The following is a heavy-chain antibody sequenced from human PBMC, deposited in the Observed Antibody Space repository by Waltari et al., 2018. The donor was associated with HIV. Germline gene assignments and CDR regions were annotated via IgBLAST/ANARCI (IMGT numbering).Heavy chain of an antibody. CDR2: IWYDGSNK. CDR3: ARDFRKYDYGEPDGY. Sequence: QVQLVESGGGVVQPGRSLRLSCAASGFTFSSYGMHWVRQAPGKGLEWVAVIWYDGSNKYYADSVKGRFTISRDNSKNTLYLQMNSLRAEDTAVYYCARDFRKYDYGEPDGYWGQGTLVTVSS. J-gene: IGHJ4*02. D-gene: IGHD4-17*01. CDR1: GFTFSSYG. V-gene: IGHV3-33*01.